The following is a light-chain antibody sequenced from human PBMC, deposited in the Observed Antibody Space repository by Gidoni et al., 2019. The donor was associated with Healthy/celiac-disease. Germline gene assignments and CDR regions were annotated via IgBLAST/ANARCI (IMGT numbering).Light chain of an antibody. V-gene: IGKV1-33*01. Sequence: DIQMTQSPSSLSASVGDRVTITCQASQDISNYLNWYQQKPGKAPKLLIYDASNLETGVPSSFSGRGSGTDFTFTISSLQPEDIATYYCQQYDNLPLTFGGXTKVEIK. J-gene: IGKJ4*01. CDR3: QQYDNLPLT. CDR2: DAS. CDR1: QDISNY.